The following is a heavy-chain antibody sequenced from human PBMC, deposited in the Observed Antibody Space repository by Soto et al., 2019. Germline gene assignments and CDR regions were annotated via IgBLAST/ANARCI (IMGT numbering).Heavy chain of an antibody. D-gene: IGHD3-10*01. CDR2: IIPIFGTA. CDR3: ARGSGSGSYYNGVYYYGMDV. Sequence: QVQLVQSGAEVKKPGSSVKVSCKASGGTFSSYAISWVRQAPGQGLEWMGGIIPIFGTANYAQKFQGRVTFTADESTSTAYMELSSLRSEDTAVYYCARGSGSGSYYNGVYYYGMDVWGQGTTVTVSS. J-gene: IGHJ6*02. V-gene: IGHV1-69*01. CDR1: GGTFSSYA.